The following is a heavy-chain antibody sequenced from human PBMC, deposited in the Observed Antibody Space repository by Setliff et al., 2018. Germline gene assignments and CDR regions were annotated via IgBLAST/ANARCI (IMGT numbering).Heavy chain of an antibody. J-gene: IGHJ5*02. CDR1: GYTFTSYG. V-gene: IGHV1-18*01. Sequence: ASVKVSCKASGYTFTSYGISWVRQAPGQGLEWMGWISAYNGDTNYAQKLQGRVTMTTDTSTSTAYMELRSLRSDDTAVYYCARDYYDSSGYSGWFDPWGQGTLVTVSS. D-gene: IGHD3-22*01. CDR3: ARDYYDSSGYSGWFDP. CDR2: ISAYNGDT.